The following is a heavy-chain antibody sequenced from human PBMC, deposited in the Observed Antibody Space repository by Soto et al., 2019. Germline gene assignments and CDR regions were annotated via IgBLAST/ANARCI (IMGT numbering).Heavy chain of an antibody. J-gene: IGHJ4*02. D-gene: IGHD2-15*01. CDR1: GGSFSGYY. V-gene: IGHV4-34*01. CDR3: ARGVPLRVVVQTDAPDKYYFDS. Sequence: SETLSLTCAVYGGSFSGYYWTWIRQSPEEGLEWIGEINNSGTVNYNPSLKSRVTVLVDTSKNQFSLKLKSLTAADTAVYYCARGVPLRVVVQTDAPDKYYFDSWGLGTLVTV. CDR2: INNSGTV.